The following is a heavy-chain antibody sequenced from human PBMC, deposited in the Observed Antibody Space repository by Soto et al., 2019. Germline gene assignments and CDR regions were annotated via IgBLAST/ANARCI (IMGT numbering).Heavy chain of an antibody. CDR2: TYYRSKWYN. Sequence: SQTLSLTCAISVYSVSSNSAAWNWIIQSPSRGLEWLGRTYYRSKWYNDYAVSVKSRITINPDTSKNQFSLQLNSVTPEDTAVYYCARDHRSGWFESDYYYGMHVLGQGTTVIVSS. D-gene: IGHD6-19*01. CDR3: ARDHRSGWFESDYYYGMHV. V-gene: IGHV6-1*01. CDR1: VYSVSSNSAA. J-gene: IGHJ6*02.